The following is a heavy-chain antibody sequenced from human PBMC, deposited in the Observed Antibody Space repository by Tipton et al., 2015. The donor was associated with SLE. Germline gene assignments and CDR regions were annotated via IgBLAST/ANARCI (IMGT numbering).Heavy chain of an antibody. CDR2: VFSSGTT. V-gene: IGHV4-31*11. D-gene: IGHD2-8*01. CDR1: GRSFIGSY. J-gene: IGHJ4*02. Sequence: TLSLTCAVYGRSFIGSYWTWIRQHPGKGLEWIGYVFSSGTTYYNPSLQGRLSMSLDTSKNQLSLQLSSVTSADTAVYYCARGYCSDGVCYGFGFFDYWGQGNLVTVSS. CDR3: ARGYCSDGVCYGFGFFDY.